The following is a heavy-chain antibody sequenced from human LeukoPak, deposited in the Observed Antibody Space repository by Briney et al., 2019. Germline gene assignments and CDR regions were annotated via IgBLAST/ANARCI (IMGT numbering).Heavy chain of an antibody. D-gene: IGHD6-19*01. V-gene: IGHV4-39*07. CDR3: ARGRYSSGWLYPANAFDI. CDR1: GGSISSSSYY. J-gene: IGHJ3*02. CDR2: IYYSGST. Sequence: PSETLSLTCTVSGGSISSSSYYWGWIRQPPGKGLEWIGSIYYSGSTYYNPSLKSRVTISVDTSKNQFSLKLSSVTAADTAVYYCARGRYSSGWLYPANAFDIWGQGTMVTVSS.